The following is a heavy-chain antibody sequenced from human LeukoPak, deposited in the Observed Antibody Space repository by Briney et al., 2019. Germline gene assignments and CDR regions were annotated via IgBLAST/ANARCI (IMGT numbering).Heavy chain of an antibody. CDR3: ATEPESNNHYLPFY. CDR1: GYTFTNNF. Sequence: PGASVKVSCKASGYTFTNNFMHWVRQAPGQGLEWIGIINPSGDNTWYAQKFQGRVTITADKSTSTAYMELSSLRSEDTAVYYCATEPESNNHYLPFYWGQGTLVTVSS. D-gene: IGHD2/OR15-2a*01. V-gene: IGHV1-46*01. CDR2: INPSGDNT. J-gene: IGHJ4*02.